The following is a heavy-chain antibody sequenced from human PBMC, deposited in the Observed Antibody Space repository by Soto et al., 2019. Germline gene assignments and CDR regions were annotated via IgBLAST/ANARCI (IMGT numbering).Heavy chain of an antibody. Sequence: PGGSMRLSCAAAGFTFSSYSMSWVRQAPGKGLEWVSAISGSGGSTYYADSVKGRFTISRDNSKNTLYLQMNSLRAEDTAVYYCAKVKYSSSWSFDYWGQGTLVTVSS. CDR1: GFTFSSYS. CDR3: AKVKYSSSWSFDY. V-gene: IGHV3-23*01. J-gene: IGHJ4*02. CDR2: ISGSGGST. D-gene: IGHD6-13*01.